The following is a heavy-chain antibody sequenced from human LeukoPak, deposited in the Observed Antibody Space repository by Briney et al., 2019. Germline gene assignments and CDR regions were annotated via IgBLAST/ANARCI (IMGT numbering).Heavy chain of an antibody. CDR3: ASLDTPRVTVPGY. CDR2: IKQGGTEK. D-gene: IGHD5-18*01. V-gene: IGHV3-7*01. J-gene: IGHJ4*02. Sequence: GGSLRLSCAASGFMFSNYWMSWVRQAPGKGLEWVAAIKQGGTEKYYVDSVKGRFTISRDNAESSLYLQMNSLRAEDTAVYYCASLDTPRVTVPGYWGQGTLVTVSS. CDR1: GFMFSNYW.